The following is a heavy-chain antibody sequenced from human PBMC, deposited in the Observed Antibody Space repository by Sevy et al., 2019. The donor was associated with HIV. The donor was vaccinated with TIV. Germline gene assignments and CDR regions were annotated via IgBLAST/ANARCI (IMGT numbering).Heavy chain of an antibody. V-gene: IGHV3-23*01. D-gene: IGHD6-13*01. CDR3: AKGDSTFYGLDV. J-gene: IGHJ6*02. Sequence: GGSLRLSCAASGFTFSTYAMSWVRQAPGKGLEWVSAISGSGGSTYYADSMEGRFIISRDKSKNTLYLQMNSLRAEDMAVYYCAKGDSTFYGLDVWGQGTTVTVSS. CDR1: GFTFSTYA. CDR2: ISGSGGST.